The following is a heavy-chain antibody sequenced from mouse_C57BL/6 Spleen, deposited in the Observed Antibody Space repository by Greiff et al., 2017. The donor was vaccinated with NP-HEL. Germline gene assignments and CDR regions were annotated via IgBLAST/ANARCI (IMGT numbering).Heavy chain of an antibody. J-gene: IGHJ2*01. CDR2: IDPSDSAT. V-gene: IGHV1-52*01. CDR1: GYTFTSYW. CDR3: ARHGSSYYFDY. D-gene: IGHD1-1*01. Sequence: QVQLQQPGAELVRPGSSVKLSCKASGYTFTSYWMHWVKQRPIQGLEWIGNIDPSDSATHYNQKFKDKATLPVDKSSSTAYMQLSSLTSEDSAVYYCARHGSSYYFDYWGQGTTLTVSS.